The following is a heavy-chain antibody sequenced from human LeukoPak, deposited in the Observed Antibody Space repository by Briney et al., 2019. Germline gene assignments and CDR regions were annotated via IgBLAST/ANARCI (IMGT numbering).Heavy chain of an antibody. J-gene: IGHJ5*02. Sequence: GGSLRLSCAASGFTFSSYAMSWVRQAPGKGLEWVSSISSSSSYIYYADSVKGRFTISRDNAKNSLYLQMNSLRAEDTAVYYCAREPRQIAAAKINWFDPWGQGTLVTVSS. CDR1: GFTFSSYA. CDR3: AREPRQIAAAKINWFDP. D-gene: IGHD6-13*01. V-gene: IGHV3-21*01. CDR2: ISSSSSYI.